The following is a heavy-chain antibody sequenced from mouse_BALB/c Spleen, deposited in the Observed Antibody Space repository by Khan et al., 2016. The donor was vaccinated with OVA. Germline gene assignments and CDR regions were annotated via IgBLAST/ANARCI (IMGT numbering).Heavy chain of an antibody. V-gene: IGHV1S132*01. Sequence: QVQLKQSGAELVRPGASVKLSCKTSGYTFTSDWMHWVKQRPGQGLAWIARIYPGTGSTYYKENFKGKATLTAEKSASTAYMQRRSLNSADSAVCFCARSDYGGTYAMDYWGQGTSVTVSS. CDR3: ARSDYGGTYAMDY. CDR2: IYPGTGST. J-gene: IGHJ4*01. CDR1: GYTFTSDW. D-gene: IGHD1-1*01.